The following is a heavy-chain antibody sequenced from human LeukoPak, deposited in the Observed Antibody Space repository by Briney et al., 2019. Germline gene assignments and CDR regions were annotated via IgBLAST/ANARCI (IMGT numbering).Heavy chain of an antibody. Sequence: PRGSLRLSCVASGFTLSNYWMHWVRQPPGKGLVWVSRIYVDGRTTNYADSVKGRFTISRDNAKNTVYLEMNSLSVEDTATYYCLRDFRSADLWGQGTLVTVTS. CDR1: GFTLSNYW. CDR2: IYVDGRTT. CDR3: LRDFRSADL. V-gene: IGHV3-74*01. J-gene: IGHJ5*02.